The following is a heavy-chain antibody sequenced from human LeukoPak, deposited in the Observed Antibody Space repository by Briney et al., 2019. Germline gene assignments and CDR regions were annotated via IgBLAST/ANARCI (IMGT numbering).Heavy chain of an antibody. J-gene: IGHJ6*02. CDR1: GFTFSAYA. CDR3: ARDSSDYDILTGYYGVYGMDV. Sequence: GGSLRLSCAASGFTFSAYAMGWVRQAPGKGLEWVSAISGSGGDTYYAEFVKGRFTISRDNSKNTLYPQMNSLRAEDTAVYYCARDSSDYDILTGYYGVYGMDVWGQGTTVTVSS. D-gene: IGHD3-9*01. CDR2: ISGSGGDT. V-gene: IGHV3-23*01.